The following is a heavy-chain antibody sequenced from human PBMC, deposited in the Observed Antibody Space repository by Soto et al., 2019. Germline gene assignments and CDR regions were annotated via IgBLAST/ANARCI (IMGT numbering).Heavy chain of an antibody. Sequence: GGSLRLSCAASGFTFSSYSMNWVRQAPGKGLEWVSSISSSSSYIYYADSVKGRFTISRDNAKNSLYLQMNSLRAEDTAVYYCARDRGSELNEHGYCGQGPLVP. CDR2: ISSSSSYI. CDR3: ARDRGSELNEHGY. V-gene: IGHV3-21*01. D-gene: IGHD3-10*01. CDR1: GFTFSSYS. J-gene: IGHJ4*02.